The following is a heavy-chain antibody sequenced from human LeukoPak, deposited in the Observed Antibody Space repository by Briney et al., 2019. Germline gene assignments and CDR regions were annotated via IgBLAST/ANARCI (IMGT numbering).Heavy chain of an antibody. D-gene: IGHD3-16*02. CDR3: ALSDTTDRWGYYFDY. Sequence: SETLSLTCTVSGDSISSGSYYWSWIRQPAGKGLGWIGRIYTSGSTNYNPSLKSRATISVDTSENQFSLKLSSVTAADTAVYYCALSDTTDRWGYYFDYWGQGTLVTVSS. CDR2: IYTSGST. CDR1: GDSISSGSYY. V-gene: IGHV4-61*02. J-gene: IGHJ4*02.